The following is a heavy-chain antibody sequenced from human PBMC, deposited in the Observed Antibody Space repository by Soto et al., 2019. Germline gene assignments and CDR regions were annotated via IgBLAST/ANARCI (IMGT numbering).Heavy chain of an antibody. CDR2: IYHSGST. CDR3: ARAYYDFWSGYLYYYGMDV. D-gene: IGHD3-3*01. CDR1: GYSISSGYY. Sequence: SETLSLTCAVSGYSISSGYYWGWIRQPPGKGLEWIGSIYHSGSTYYNPSLKSRVTISVDTSKNQFSLKLSSVTAADTAVYYCARAYYDFWSGYLYYYGMDVWGQGTTVTISS. J-gene: IGHJ6*02. V-gene: IGHV4-38-2*01.